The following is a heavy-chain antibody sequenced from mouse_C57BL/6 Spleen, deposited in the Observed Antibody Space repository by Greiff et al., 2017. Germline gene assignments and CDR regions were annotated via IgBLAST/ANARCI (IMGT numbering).Heavy chain of an antibody. CDR1: GFNIKDYY. J-gene: IGHJ1*03. D-gene: IGHD1-1*01. CDR2: IDPEDGDT. CDR3: TRITTVVARYFDV. V-gene: IGHV14-1*01. Sequence: VQLKESGAELVRPGASVKLSCTASGFNIKDYYMHWVKQRPEQGLEWIGRIDPEDGDTEYAPKFQDKATMTADTSSNTAYLQLSSLTSEDTAVYYCTRITTVVARYFDVWGTGTTVTVSS.